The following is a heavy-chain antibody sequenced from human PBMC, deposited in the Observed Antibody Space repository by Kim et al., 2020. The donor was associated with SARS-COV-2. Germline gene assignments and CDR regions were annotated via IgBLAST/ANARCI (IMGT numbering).Heavy chain of an antibody. CDR2: ISPYTGDT. CDR3: ARDLGAFYSGSDY. CDR1: GYFFPTYG. Sequence: ASVKVSCKASGYFFPTYGVSWVRQAPGEGLEWMGWISPYTGDTNSAQKFQDRITLTTDTSKRTAYMELTSLTPDDTAVYYCARDLGAFYSGSDYWGQGTLVIVS. V-gene: IGHV1-18*01. J-gene: IGHJ4*02. D-gene: IGHD1-26*01.